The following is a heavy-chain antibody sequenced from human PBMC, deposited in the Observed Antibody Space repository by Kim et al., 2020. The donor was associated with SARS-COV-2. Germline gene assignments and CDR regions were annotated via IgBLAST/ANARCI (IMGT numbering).Heavy chain of an antibody. J-gene: IGHJ4*02. CDR1: GFTFSSYA. V-gene: IGHV3-23*01. D-gene: IGHD3-22*01. Sequence: GGSLRLSCAASGFTFSSYAMSWVRQAPGKGLEWVSTITDRGYSTYYADSVKGRFTISRDNSKNTLYLQMNSLRAEDTAVYYCAKAPSSGYYYFDYWGQGTLVTVSS. CDR3: AKAPSSGYYYFDY. CDR2: ITDRGYST.